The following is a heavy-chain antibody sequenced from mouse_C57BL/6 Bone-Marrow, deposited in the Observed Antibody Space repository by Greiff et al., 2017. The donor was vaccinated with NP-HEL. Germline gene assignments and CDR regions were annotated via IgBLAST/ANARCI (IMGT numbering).Heavy chain of an antibody. V-gene: IGHV1-47*01. CDR3: AISYYDYDGYAMDY. CDR2: FHPYNDDT. J-gene: IGHJ4*01. D-gene: IGHD2-4*01. Sequence: QLKESGAELVKPGASVKMSCKASGYTFTTYPIEWMKQNHGKSLEWIGNFHPYNDDTKYNEKFKGKATLTVEKSSSTVYLELSRLTSDDSAVYYCAISYYDYDGYAMDYWGQGTSVTVSS. CDR1: GYTFTTYP.